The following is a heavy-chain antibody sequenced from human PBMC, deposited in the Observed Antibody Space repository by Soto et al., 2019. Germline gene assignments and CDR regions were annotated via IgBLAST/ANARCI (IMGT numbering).Heavy chain of an antibody. V-gene: IGHV1-69*06. CDR3: ARDDYGDSYYYYGMDV. J-gene: IGHJ6*02. D-gene: IGHD4-17*01. Sequence: QVQLVQSGAEVKKPGSSVKVSCKASGGTFSSYAISWVRQAPGQGLEWMGGIIPIFGTANYAQKFQGRVTITADKSTSTAYMELSSLRSEDTAVHYCARDDYGDSYYYYGMDVWGQGTTVTVSS. CDR1: GGTFSSYA. CDR2: IIPIFGTA.